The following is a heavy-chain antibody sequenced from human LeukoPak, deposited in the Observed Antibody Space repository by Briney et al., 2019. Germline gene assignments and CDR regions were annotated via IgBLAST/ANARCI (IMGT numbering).Heavy chain of an antibody. D-gene: IGHD3-10*01. J-gene: IGHJ2*01. CDR2: TYYRSKWYN. CDR1: GDSVSTNSVA. V-gene: IGHV6-1*01. Sequence: SQTLSLTCAISGDSVSTNSVAWNWIRQSPSRGLEWLGRTYYRSKWYNDSALSVKSRITINPDTSKNQFSLQLNSVTPEDTAVYYCARGRGLYIDLWGRGTLVTVSS. CDR3: ARGRGLYIDL.